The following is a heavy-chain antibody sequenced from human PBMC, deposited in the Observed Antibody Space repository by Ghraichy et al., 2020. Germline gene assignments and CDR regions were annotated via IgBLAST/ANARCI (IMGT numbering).Heavy chain of an antibody. CDR1: GGSISSGGYS. CDR3: ARGERPVYGSGSYPPEGAFDI. D-gene: IGHD3-10*01. CDR2: IYHSGST. J-gene: IGHJ3*02. Sequence: SETLSLTCAVSGGSISSGGYSWSWIRQPPGKGLEWIGYIYHSGSTYYNPSLKSRVTISVDRSKNQFSLKLSSVTAADTAVYYCARGERPVYGSGSYPPEGAFDIWGQGTMVTVSS. V-gene: IGHV4-30-2*01.